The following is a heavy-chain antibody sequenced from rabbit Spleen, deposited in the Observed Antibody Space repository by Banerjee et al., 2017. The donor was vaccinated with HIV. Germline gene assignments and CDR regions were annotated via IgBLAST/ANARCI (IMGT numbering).Heavy chain of an antibody. CDR1: GFSFSDRDV. V-gene: IGHV1S47*01. CDR3: ARDLPGVIGWNFDL. J-gene: IGHJ4*01. D-gene: IGHD1-1*01. CDR2: INVYTGKP. Sequence: QEQLVESGGGLVKPEGSLTLTCKASGFSFSDRDVMCWVRQAPGKGLQWIACINVYTGKPVYAKWAKGPFTISRTTSLNTVTLQMTRVTAADTATYFCARDLPGVIGWNFDLWGQGTLVTVS.